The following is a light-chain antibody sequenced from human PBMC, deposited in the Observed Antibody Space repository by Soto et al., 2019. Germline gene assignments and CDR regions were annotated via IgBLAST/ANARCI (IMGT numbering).Light chain of an antibody. CDR2: AAS. CDR1: QGIRND. CDR3: QQYYSYPRT. V-gene: IGKV1-17*01. Sequence: DIQMTQSPSSLSASVGERVTITCRASQGIRNDLGWYQQKPGKAPKCLIYAASSLQSGVPSRFSGSGSGTDFTLTISCLQSEDFATYYCQQYYSYPRTFGQGTKVDIK. J-gene: IGKJ1*01.